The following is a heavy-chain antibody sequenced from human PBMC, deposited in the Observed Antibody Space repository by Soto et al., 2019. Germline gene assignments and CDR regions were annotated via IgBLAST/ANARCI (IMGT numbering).Heavy chain of an antibody. CDR1: GFTFSSAW. CDR3: TTESPRYDYYGMDV. CDR2: VKSKTDGGTT. Sequence: EVQLVESGGGLVKPGGSLRLSCAASGFTFSSAWMNWVRQAPGKGLAWVGRVKSKTDGGTTAYAAPVKGRFTISRDDSKNTLYLQMNSLKTEDTAVYYCTTESPRYDYYGMDVWGQGTTVTVSS. J-gene: IGHJ6*02. V-gene: IGHV3-15*07.